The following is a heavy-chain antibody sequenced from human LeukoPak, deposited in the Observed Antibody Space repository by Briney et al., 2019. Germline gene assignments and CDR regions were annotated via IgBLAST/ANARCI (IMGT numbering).Heavy chain of an antibody. CDR3: ARHGSRDDYYDSSGYDW. V-gene: IGHV5-51*01. CDR2: IYPGDSDT. J-gene: IGHJ4*02. Sequence: GESLKISCKGSGYSFTSYWIGWVRQMPGKGLEWMGIIYPGDSDTRYSPSFQGQVTISADKSISTAYLQWSSLKASDTAMYYCARHGSRDDYYDSSGYDWWGQGTLVTVSS. CDR1: GYSFTSYW. D-gene: IGHD3-22*01.